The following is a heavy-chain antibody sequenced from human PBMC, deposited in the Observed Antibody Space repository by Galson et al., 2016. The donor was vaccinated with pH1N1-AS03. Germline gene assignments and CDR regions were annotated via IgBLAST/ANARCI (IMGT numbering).Heavy chain of an antibody. CDR1: GFTFTSYY. J-gene: IGHJ4*02. Sequence: KVSCKASGFTFTSYYMHWVRQAPGQGLEWMGIIHPSGGPIYAQHFQGRVSMARDTSTSTVYMELSNLRPDDTAVYYCARDGGHYGDCDYWGQGTLVTVSS. D-gene: IGHD4-17*01. V-gene: IGHV1-46*01. CDR3: ARDGGHYGDCDY. CDR2: IHPSGGP.